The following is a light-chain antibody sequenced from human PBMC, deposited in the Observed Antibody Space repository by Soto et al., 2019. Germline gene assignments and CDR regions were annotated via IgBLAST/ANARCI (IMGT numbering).Light chain of an antibody. CDR2: ATS. V-gene: IGKV1-39*01. CDR1: QSVTNY. CDR3: QQSYSTPYT. J-gene: IGKJ2*01. Sequence: DIQMTQSPSSLSASVGDRVTITCRASQSVTNYLNWYQQKPGKAPKLLIYATSSLQSGVPSRFGGSGSGTEFTLTISSLQPDDFATYYCQQSYSTPYTFGQGTKVDI.